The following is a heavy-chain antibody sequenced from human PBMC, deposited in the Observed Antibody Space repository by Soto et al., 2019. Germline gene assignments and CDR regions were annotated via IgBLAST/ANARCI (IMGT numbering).Heavy chain of an antibody. J-gene: IGHJ4*02. Sequence: QVQLVQPGAEVKKPGSSVKVSCKASGGTFSSYAISWVRQAPGQGPEWMGGVIPIFGTANYAQKFQGRVTITADESMSTAYMELSSLRSEDTAVYYCARGAYSSSPYFDYWGQGTLVTVSS. V-gene: IGHV1-69*01. CDR3: ARGAYSSSPYFDY. CDR1: GGTFSSYA. D-gene: IGHD6-6*01. CDR2: VIPIFGTA.